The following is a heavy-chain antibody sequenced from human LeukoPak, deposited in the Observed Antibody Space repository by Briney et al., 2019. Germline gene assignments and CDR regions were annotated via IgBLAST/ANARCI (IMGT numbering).Heavy chain of an antibody. D-gene: IGHD1/OR15-1a*01. Sequence: GGSLRLSCAASGFTFSSYVMSWVRQAPGKGLEWVSAISGSGVTPYYADSVKGRFTISRDNSKNTLDLHLNSLRAEDTAMFYCAKVDITGTIPRAFDIWSQGTMVTVSS. CDR1: GFTFSSYV. CDR3: AKVDITGTIPRAFDI. CDR2: ISGSGVTP. J-gene: IGHJ3*02. V-gene: IGHV3-23*01.